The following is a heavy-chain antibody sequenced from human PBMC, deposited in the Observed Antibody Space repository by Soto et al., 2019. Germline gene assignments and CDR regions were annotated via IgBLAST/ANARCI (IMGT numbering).Heavy chain of an antibody. CDR2: INPNSGGT. CDR1: GYTFTDYY. V-gene: IGHV1-2*02. J-gene: IGHJ5*02. D-gene: IGHD3-3*01. Sequence: PGASVKVSCKASGYTFTDYYMHWVRQAPGQGLEWMGWINPNSGGTNYAQKFQGRVTMTRDTSISTAYMELSRLRSDDTAVYYCARGCYDFWSGYWFDPWGQGTLVTVSS. CDR3: ARGCYDFWSGYWFDP.